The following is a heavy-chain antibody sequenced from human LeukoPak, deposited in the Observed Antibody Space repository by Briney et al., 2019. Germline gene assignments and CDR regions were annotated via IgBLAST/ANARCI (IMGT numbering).Heavy chain of an antibody. CDR1: GFTSSNNW. CDR2: IKQDGNEK. D-gene: IGHD3-16*01. J-gene: IGHJ4*02. CDR3: ARDWGYGLDC. V-gene: IGHV3-7*01. Sequence: GGSLRLSCAGSGFTSSNNWMSWVRQAPGKGLEWVANIKQDGNEKYYVDSVKGRFTISRDNAINSLYLQMNSLRAEDTAVYYCARDWGYGLDCWGQGTLVTVSS.